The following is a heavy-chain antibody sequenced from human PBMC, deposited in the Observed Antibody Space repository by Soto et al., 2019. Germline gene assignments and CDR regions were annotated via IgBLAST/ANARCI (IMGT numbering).Heavy chain of an antibody. Sequence: QVQLQASGPGLVKPSQTLSLTCTVSCGSIRSGCYYWSWIRQHPGNGLEWIGYIYYSGSTYYNPSLKSRVTITVDTSKNQFSLKLSSVTAADTAVYYCARVSGDDQGLVDYWGQGTLVTVSS. CDR1: CGSIRSGCYY. CDR3: ARVSGDDQGLVDY. J-gene: IGHJ4*02. CDR2: IYYSGST. D-gene: IGHD5-12*01. V-gene: IGHV4-31*03.